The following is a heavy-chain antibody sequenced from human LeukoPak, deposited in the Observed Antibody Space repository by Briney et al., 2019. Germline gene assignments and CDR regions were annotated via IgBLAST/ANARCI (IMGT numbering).Heavy chain of an antibody. CDR2: INPNSGGT. J-gene: IGHJ4*02. Sequence: ASVKVSCKASGYTFTGYYMHWGRQAPGQGLEWMGRINPNSGGTNYAQKFQGRGTMSRDTSISTAYMELSRLRSDDTAVSYCARGWELRRGGSDYWGQGTLVTVSS. D-gene: IGHD1-26*01. V-gene: IGHV1-2*06. CDR1: GYTFTGYY. CDR3: ARGWELRRGGSDY.